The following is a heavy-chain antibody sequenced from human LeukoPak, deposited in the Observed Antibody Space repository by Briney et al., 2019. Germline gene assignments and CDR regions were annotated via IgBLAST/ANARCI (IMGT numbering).Heavy chain of an antibody. J-gene: IGHJ6*02. Sequence: PGGSLRLSCAASGFTFSSYSMNWVRQAPGKGLEWVSSISSSSSYIYYADSVKGRFTISRDSAKNSLYLQMNSLRAEDTAVYYCARVFGVVQQGDGMDVWGQGTTVTVSS. CDR3: ARVFGVVQQGDGMDV. V-gene: IGHV3-21*01. D-gene: IGHD3-3*01. CDR2: ISSSSSYI. CDR1: GFTFSSYS.